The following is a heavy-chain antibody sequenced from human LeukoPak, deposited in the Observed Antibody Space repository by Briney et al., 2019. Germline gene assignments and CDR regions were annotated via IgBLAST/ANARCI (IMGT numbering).Heavy chain of an antibody. Sequence: PGGSLRLSCAASGFTFSNSAMSWVRQAPGKGLEWVSAISGSGGGTYYADSVKGRFTISRDNAKNSLYLQMNTLRAEDTAVYYCARDEIWGQGTLVTVSS. CDR1: GFTFSNSA. D-gene: IGHD5-24*01. J-gene: IGHJ4*02. V-gene: IGHV3-23*01. CDR3: ARDEI. CDR2: ISGSGGGT.